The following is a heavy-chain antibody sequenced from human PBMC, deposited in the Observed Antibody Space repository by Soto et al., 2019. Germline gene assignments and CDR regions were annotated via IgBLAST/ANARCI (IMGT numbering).Heavy chain of an antibody. CDR3: ARHTIAAAGNWFDP. D-gene: IGHD6-13*01. J-gene: IGHJ5*02. Sequence: SETLSLTCTISGGSISSSTYYWGRIRQPPGKGLEWIGSIYYSGSTYYNPSLKSRVTISVDTSKNQFSLKLSSVTAADTAVYYCARHTIAAAGNWFDPWGQGTLVTVS. CDR2: IYYSGST. CDR1: GGSISSSTYY. V-gene: IGHV4-39*01.